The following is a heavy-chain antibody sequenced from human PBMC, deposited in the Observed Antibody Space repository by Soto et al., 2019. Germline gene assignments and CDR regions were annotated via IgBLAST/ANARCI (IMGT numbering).Heavy chain of an antibody. CDR3: ARTRSFTLGFYYDGMDV. V-gene: IGHV5-51*01. D-gene: IGHD6-6*01. CDR1: GYGFASYW. CDR2: IYPGDSDT. J-gene: IGHJ6*02. Sequence: EVQLVQSGAEVKKPGESLKISCQGSGYGFASYWIGWVRQMPGKDLEWMGIIYPGDSDTRYSPSFQGQVTISADKSLRTAYLQWTSLKASDTALYYCARTRSFTLGFYYDGMDVWGQGTTVTVSS.